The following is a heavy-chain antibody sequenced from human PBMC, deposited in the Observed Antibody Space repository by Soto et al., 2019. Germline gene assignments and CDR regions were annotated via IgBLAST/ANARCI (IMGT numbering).Heavy chain of an antibody. Sequence: ASVKVSCKASGYIFTNYAMHWVRQAPGQRLEWMGWINGGNGNTKYSQEFQDRATITRDTSASTAHIELSSLRSEDTAVYYCARDGVAAGNINFDYWGQGTLVTVSS. V-gene: IGHV1-3*01. CDR1: GYIFTNYA. CDR3: ARDGVAAGNINFDY. D-gene: IGHD6-25*01. CDR2: INGGNGNT. J-gene: IGHJ4*02.